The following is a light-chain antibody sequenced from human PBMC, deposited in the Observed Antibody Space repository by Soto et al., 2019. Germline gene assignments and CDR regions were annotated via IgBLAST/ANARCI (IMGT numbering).Light chain of an antibody. CDR2: TTS. Sequence: DIQLTQSPSSLSASVGDRVTITCRASQGISNLLAWHQQKPGKAPKSLIKTTSILQSVVPSRFSGSGSETDFTLTISGLQPEDFATYYCQQYSAYPRTFGQGTRLELK. J-gene: IGKJ5*01. V-gene: IGKV1-16*01. CDR3: QQYSAYPRT. CDR1: QGISNL.